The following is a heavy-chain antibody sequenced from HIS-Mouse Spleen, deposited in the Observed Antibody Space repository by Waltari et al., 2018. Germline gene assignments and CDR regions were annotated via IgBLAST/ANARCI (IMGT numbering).Heavy chain of an antibody. CDR3: AKHRIVGATFDY. CDR1: GFTFTSYA. CDR2: ISGSGGST. V-gene: IGHV3-23*01. J-gene: IGHJ4*02. D-gene: IGHD1-26*01. Sequence: EVQLLESGGGLVQPGGSLRLSCAASGFTFTSYAMGWVRQVPGKGLEWVSAISGSGGSTYYADSVKGRFTISRDNSKNTLYLQMNSLRAEDTAVYYCAKHRIVGATFDYWGQGTLVTVSS.